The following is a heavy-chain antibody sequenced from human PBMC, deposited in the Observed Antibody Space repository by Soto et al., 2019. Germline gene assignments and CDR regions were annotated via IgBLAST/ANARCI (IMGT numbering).Heavy chain of an antibody. Sequence: PGGSLRLSCAASGFTFSIYAMSWVRHAPGKGLEWVSAISGSGGSTYYADSVKGRFTISRDNSKDTLYLQMNSLRAEDTAVYYCAKDRRYGDSDYWGQGTLVTVSS. CDR1: GFTFSIYA. D-gene: IGHD4-17*01. CDR3: AKDRRYGDSDY. V-gene: IGHV3-23*01. J-gene: IGHJ4*02. CDR2: ISGSGGST.